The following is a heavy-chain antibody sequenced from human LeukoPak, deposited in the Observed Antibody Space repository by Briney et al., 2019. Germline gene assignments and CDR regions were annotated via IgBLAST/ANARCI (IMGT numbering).Heavy chain of an antibody. CDR2: INHSGST. CDR3: ARVRRRYSGYDGFDY. CDR1: GGSFSGYY. D-gene: IGHD5-12*01. V-gene: IGHV4-34*01. J-gene: IGHJ4*02. Sequence: PSETLSLTCAVYGGSFSGYYLSWIRQPPGKGLEWIGEINHSGSTNYNPSLKSRVTISVDTSKNQFSLKLSSVTAADTAVYYCARVRRRYSGYDGFDYWGQGTLVTVSS.